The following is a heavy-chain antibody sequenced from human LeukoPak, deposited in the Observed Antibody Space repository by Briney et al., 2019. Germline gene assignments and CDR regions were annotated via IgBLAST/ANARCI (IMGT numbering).Heavy chain of an antibody. J-gene: IGHJ4*02. D-gene: IGHD2-21*01. Sequence: GRSLRLSCAASGFTFSDYYMSWIRQAPGKGLEWVSYISSSGSTIYYADSVKGRFTISRDNAKNSLYLQMNSLRAEDTAIYYCAKDVRGGCSGSDCYYWGQGTRVTVSS. CDR2: ISSSGSTI. CDR1: GFTFSDYY. CDR3: AKDVRGGCSGSDCYY. V-gene: IGHV3-11*01.